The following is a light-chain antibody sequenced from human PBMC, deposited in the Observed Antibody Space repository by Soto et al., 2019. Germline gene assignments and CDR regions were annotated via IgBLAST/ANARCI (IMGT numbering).Light chain of an antibody. CDR2: SNN. V-gene: IGLV1-47*02. J-gene: IGLJ3*02. CDR3: AAWDDSYWV. Sequence: QSVLTQPPSASGTPGQRVTISCSGSSSNIGSNYVYWYQQLPGTAPKLLIYSNNQRPPGVPDRFSGSKSGTSASLAISGLRSEDEADYYCAAWDDSYWVFGGGTKLTVL. CDR1: SSNIGSNY.